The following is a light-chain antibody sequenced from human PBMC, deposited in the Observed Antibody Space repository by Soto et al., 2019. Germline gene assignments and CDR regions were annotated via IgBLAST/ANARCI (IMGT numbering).Light chain of an antibody. CDR2: AAS. Sequence: DIQMTQSPSSLSASVGDRVTITCRASQSISSYLNWYQQKPGKAPKLLIYAASSLQSGVPSRFSGSGSGTGFTLTISSLQPEDFATYYCQQSYSTLRYTFGQGTKLEIK. J-gene: IGKJ2*01. CDR3: QQSYSTLRYT. V-gene: IGKV1-39*01. CDR1: QSISSY.